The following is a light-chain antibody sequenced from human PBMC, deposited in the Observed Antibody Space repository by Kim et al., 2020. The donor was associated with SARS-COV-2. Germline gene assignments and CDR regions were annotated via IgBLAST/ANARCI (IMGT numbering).Light chain of an antibody. CDR1: QSVSRS. CDR2: DAS. CDR3: QQRSNWHS. V-gene: IGKV3-11*01. Sequence: EIVLTQSPATLSLSPGERATLSCRTSQSVSRSLAWFQQKPGQPPRLLIYDASNRATGIPARFSGSGFGTDFTLTISSLEPEDFAVYYCQQRSNWHSFGGGTKLEI. J-gene: IGKJ4*02.